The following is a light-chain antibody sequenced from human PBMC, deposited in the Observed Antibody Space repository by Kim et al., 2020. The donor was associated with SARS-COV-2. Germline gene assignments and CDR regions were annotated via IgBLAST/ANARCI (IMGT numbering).Light chain of an antibody. CDR3: QVWDSSSDHPVV. Sequence: PGKTGRITCGGNNIGSKSVPWYQQKPGQAPVLVIYYDSDRPSGIPERFSGSNSGNTATLTISRVEDGDEADYYCQVWDSSSDHPVVFGGGTQLTVL. J-gene: IGLJ2*01. CDR1: NIGSKS. CDR2: YDS. V-gene: IGLV3-21*04.